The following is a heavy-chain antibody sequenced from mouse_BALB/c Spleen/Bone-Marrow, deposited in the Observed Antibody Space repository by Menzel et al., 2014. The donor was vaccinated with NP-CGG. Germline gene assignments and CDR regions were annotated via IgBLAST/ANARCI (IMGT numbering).Heavy chain of an antibody. Sequence: VHLVESRPGLVSPSQSLSITCTVSGFSLTGYGVNWVRQPPGKGLEWLGMIWGDGSTDYNSALKSRLSISKDNSKSQVFLKMNSLQTDDTARYYCARDYYRYSMDYWGQGTSVTVSS. CDR3: ARDYYRYSMDY. CDR2: IWGDGST. D-gene: IGHD2-14*01. CDR1: GFSLTGYG. J-gene: IGHJ4*01. V-gene: IGHV2-6-7*01.